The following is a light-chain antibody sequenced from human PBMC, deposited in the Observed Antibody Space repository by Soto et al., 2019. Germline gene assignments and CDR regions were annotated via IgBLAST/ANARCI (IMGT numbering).Light chain of an antibody. V-gene: IGKV2-28*01. CDR2: MAS. CDR3: MQSLQTPWT. J-gene: IGKJ1*01. CDR1: QSLLYSNGFNC. Sequence: DIVMTQSPLSLPVTPGESASISCRSSQSLLYSNGFNCLDWYLQKPGQSPQLLIYMASYRASGVPDRFSGSGSGTDFTLEISRVEAEDVGVYYCMQSLQTPWTFGQGTKVEIE.